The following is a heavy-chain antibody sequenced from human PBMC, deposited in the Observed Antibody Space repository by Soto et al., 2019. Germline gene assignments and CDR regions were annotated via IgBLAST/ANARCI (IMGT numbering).Heavy chain of an antibody. CDR2: IWYDGSNK. CDR3: ARDRHVVVVAANKEYYFDY. Sequence: QVQLVESGGGVVQPGRSLRLSCAASGFTFSSYGMHWVRQAPGKGLEWVAVIWYDGSNKYYADSVKGRFTISRDNPKNTLYLQMNSLRAEDTAVYYCARDRHVVVVAANKEYYFDYWGQGTLVTVSS. D-gene: IGHD2-15*01. V-gene: IGHV3-33*01. J-gene: IGHJ4*02. CDR1: GFTFSSYG.